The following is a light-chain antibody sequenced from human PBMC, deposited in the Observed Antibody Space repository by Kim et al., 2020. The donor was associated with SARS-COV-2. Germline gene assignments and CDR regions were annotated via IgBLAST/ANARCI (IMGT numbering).Light chain of an antibody. CDR2: EVP. CDR3: ASHGGYYYV. J-gene: IGLJ1*01. Sequence: QSALTQPPSASGSPGQSVAISCSGSRGELGSYKYVSWSQLHPGNSPKLKIYEVPMWPSGVPVPFSGSMSGNTVSLTVSGLQTEDETDYYCASHGGYYYVFGTGTNVTL. CDR1: RGELGSYKY. V-gene: IGLV2-8*01.